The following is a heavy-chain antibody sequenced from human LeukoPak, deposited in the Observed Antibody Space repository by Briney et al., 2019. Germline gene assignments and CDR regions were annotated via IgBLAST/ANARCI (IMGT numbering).Heavy chain of an antibody. CDR3: ARYGVSSSTSYIDF. D-gene: IGHD2-2*01. CDR2: ITGDSAYI. J-gene: IGHJ4*02. Sequence: PGGSLRLSCAASGFTFSTYAVIWVRQAPGEGLKWVSCITGDSAYIYYADSVKGRFTISRDNAKNSLYLQMNSLRAEDAAVYYCARYGVSSSTSYIDFWGQGTLVTVSS. CDR1: GFTFSTYA. V-gene: IGHV3-21*01.